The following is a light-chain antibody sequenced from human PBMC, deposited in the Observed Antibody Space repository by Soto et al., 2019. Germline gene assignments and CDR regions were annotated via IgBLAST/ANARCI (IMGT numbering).Light chain of an antibody. Sequence: DIVMTQSPDSLAVSLGERATINCKSSQSVLYSSNNKNYLAWYQQKPGQPPKLLIYWASTRESGVPDRFSGSGSGTDFTITIRSLKAEDVAVYYCQLFYSTPPTFGQGTKVEI. J-gene: IGKJ1*01. CDR1: QSVLYSSNNKNY. CDR2: WAS. V-gene: IGKV4-1*01. CDR3: QLFYSTPPT.